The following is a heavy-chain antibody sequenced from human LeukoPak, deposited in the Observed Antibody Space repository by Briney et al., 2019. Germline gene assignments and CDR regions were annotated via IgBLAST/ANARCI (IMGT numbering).Heavy chain of an antibody. J-gene: IGHJ5*02. CDR2: IYPGDSIT. CDR3: ACREFYSPWPGP. V-gene: IGHV5-51*01. CDR1: GYSFTSYW. D-gene: IGHD5-18*01. Sequence: GESLKISCKGSGYSFTSYWIGWVRQTPGKGLEWMGVIYPGDSITRYNPSFEGQVTISADKSINTAYLQWSSLKASDTAMYYCACREFYSPWPGPWGQGTLVTVSS.